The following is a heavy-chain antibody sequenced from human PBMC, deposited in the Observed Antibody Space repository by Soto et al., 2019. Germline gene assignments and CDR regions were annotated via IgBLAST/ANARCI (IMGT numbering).Heavy chain of an antibody. D-gene: IGHD2-21*02. J-gene: IGHJ4*02. CDR2: ISYDGSNK. CDR3: AKDPTTGGGDLYYFDY. V-gene: IGHV3-30*18. Sequence: QVQLVESGGGVVQPGRSLRLSCAASGFTFSSYGMHWVRQAPGKGLEWVAVISYDGSNKYYVDSVKGRFTISRDNSKNTLYLQMNSLRAEDTAVYYCAKDPTTGGGDLYYFDYWGQGTLVTVSS. CDR1: GFTFSSYG.